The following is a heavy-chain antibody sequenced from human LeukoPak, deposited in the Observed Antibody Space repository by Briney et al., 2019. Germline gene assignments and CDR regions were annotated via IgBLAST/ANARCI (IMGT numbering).Heavy chain of an antibody. J-gene: IGHJ4*02. CDR2: ISGSGGST. Sequence: PGGSLRLSCAASGFTFSSYAMSWVRQAPGRGLEWVSAISGSGGSTYYADSVKGRFTISRDNSKNTLYLQMNSLRAEDTAVYYCAKDQGPGYSYGCFSFDYWGQGTLVTVSS. V-gene: IGHV3-23*01. D-gene: IGHD5-18*01. CDR3: AKDQGPGYSYGCFSFDY. CDR1: GFTFSSYA.